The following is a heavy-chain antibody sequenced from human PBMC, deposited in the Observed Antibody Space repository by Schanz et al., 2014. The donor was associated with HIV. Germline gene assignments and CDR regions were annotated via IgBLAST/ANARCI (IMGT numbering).Heavy chain of an antibody. CDR3: ARDQGYCAGSTCYSWYYFDS. D-gene: IGHD2-21*02. Sequence: HVQLVESGGGVVQPGRSLRLSCAGSGFIFRDYALHWVRQAPGKGLEWVAVISYDRSHKYYADSVKGRFTISRDNSKNTLYLQMNSLRAEDTAVYYCARDQGYCAGSTCYSWYYFDSWGQGTPVTVSS. J-gene: IGHJ4*02. CDR2: ISYDRSHK. CDR1: GFIFRDYA. V-gene: IGHV3-30*04.